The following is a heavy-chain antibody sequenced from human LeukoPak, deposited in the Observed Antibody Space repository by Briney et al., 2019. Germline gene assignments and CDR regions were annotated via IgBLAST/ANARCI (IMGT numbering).Heavy chain of an antibody. CDR1: GYTFTGYY. CDR2: VNPNSGGT. Sequence: GASVKVSCKASGYTFTGYYMHWVRQAPGQGLEWMGWVNPNSGGTNYAQKFQGRVTMTRDTSISTAYMELSRLRSDDTAVYYCARRAGSGWYWFDPWGQGTLVTVSS. CDR3: ARRAGSGWYWFDP. D-gene: IGHD6-19*01. J-gene: IGHJ5*02. V-gene: IGHV1-2*02.